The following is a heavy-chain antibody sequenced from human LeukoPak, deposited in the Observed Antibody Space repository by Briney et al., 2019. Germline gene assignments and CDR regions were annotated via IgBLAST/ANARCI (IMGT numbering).Heavy chain of an antibody. V-gene: IGHV3-30*02. D-gene: IGHD3-10*01. Sequence: QPGGSLRLSCAASGFTFSLYAMHWVRQAAGKGLEWVAFIERDGSDKKFADFVKGRFTISRDDSKNTVYLQMNSLRPEDTAMYYCTKGGGGSGSYFHHWGQGTLVTVSS. CDR3: TKGGGGSGSYFHH. CDR2: IERDGSDK. CDR1: GFTFSLYA. J-gene: IGHJ4*02.